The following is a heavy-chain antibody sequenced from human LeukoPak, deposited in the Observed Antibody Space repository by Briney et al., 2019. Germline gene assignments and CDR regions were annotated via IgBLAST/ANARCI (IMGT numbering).Heavy chain of an antibody. CDR3: ARGTSCFDP. D-gene: IGHD4-11*01. Sequence: KPSETLSLTCAVYGGSFSGYYWSWIRQPPGKGLEWIGEINHSGSTNYNPSLKSRVTISVDTSKNQFSLKLSSVTAADTAVYYCARGTSCFDPWGQGTLVTVSS. CDR2: INHSGST. V-gene: IGHV4-34*01. CDR1: GGSFSGYY. J-gene: IGHJ5*02.